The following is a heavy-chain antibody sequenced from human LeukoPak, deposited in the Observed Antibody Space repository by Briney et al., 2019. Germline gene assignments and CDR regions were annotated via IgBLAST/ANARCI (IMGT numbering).Heavy chain of an antibody. J-gene: IGHJ4*02. Sequence: GASVKVSCKASGYTFTGYYMHWVRQAPGQGLEWMGWINPNSGGTNYAQKFQGWVTMTRDTSISTAYMELSRLRSDDTAVYYCARANYYDSSGYYSGPLDYWGQGTLVTVSS. CDR3: ARANYYDSSGYYSGPLDY. CDR2: INPNSGGT. CDR1: GYTFTGYY. V-gene: IGHV1-2*04. D-gene: IGHD3-22*01.